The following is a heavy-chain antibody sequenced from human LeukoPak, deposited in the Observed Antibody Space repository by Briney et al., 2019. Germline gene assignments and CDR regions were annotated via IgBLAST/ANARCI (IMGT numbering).Heavy chain of an antibody. Sequence: SETLSLTCGVYGVSFRGYYWTWIRQPPGKGLEWMGEINHYGSTNYNPSLKSRVPISVDTSKHQFSLKLSSVTAADTAVYYCARGKINSYYGSGSYIYWGQGTLVTVSS. D-gene: IGHD3-10*01. V-gene: IGHV4-34*01. CDR3: ARGKINSYYGSGSYIY. J-gene: IGHJ4*02. CDR1: GVSFRGYY. CDR2: INHYGST.